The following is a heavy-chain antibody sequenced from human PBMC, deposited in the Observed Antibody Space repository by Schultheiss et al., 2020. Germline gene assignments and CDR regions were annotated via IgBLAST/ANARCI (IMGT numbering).Heavy chain of an antibody. CDR3: ARGEIAVAGNTFGY. D-gene: IGHD6-19*01. Sequence: SETLSLTCTVSGGSISSYYWSWIRQPPGKGLEWIGYIYYSGSTNYNPSLKSRVTISVDTSKNQFSLKLSSVTAADTAVYYCARGEIAVAGNTFGYWGQGTLVTVSS. CDR1: GGSISSYY. V-gene: IGHV4-59*12. J-gene: IGHJ4*02. CDR2: IYYSGST.